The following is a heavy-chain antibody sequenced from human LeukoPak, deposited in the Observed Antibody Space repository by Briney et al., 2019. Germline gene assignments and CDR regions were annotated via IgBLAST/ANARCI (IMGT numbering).Heavy chain of an antibody. CDR2: IYYSGST. D-gene: IGHD4-23*01. CDR1: GGSISSSSYY. V-gene: IGHV4-39*01. Sequence: SETLSLTCTVSGGSISSSSYYWGWIRQPPGKGLEWIGSIYYSGSTYYNPSLKSRVTISVDTSKNQFSLKLSSVTAADTAVYYCARGGRRLRWYLDYWGQGALVTVSS. J-gene: IGHJ4*02. CDR3: ARGGRRLRWYLDY.